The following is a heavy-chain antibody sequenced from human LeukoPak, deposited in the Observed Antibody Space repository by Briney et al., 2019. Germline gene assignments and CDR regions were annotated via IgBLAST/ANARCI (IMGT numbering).Heavy chain of an antibody. D-gene: IGHD3-22*01. CDR3: ARGGSGYFLGTFDI. J-gene: IGHJ3*02. V-gene: IGHV3-30-3*01. CDR2: ISYDGSNK. CDR1: GFTFSSYA. Sequence: PGGSLRLSCAASGFTFSSYAMHWVRQAPGKGLEWVAVISYDGSNKYYADSVKGRFTISRDNSKNTLYLQMNSLRAEDTAVYYCARGGSGYFLGTFDIWGQGTMVTVSS.